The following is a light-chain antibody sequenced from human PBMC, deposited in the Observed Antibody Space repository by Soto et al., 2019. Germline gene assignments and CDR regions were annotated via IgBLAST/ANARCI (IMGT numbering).Light chain of an antibody. CDR2: GAS. V-gene: IGKV3-15*01. J-gene: IGKJ1*01. CDR1: QSVDIN. CDR3: QQYNNWPPWT. Sequence: EIVLTQSPATLSVSPGERVTLSCRASQSVDINLAWYQQKPGQAPRLLIYGASTRATDMSGTFSGRGSGTEFTLTISNVRPEDFAVYYCQQYNNWPPWTFGQGTKVDIK.